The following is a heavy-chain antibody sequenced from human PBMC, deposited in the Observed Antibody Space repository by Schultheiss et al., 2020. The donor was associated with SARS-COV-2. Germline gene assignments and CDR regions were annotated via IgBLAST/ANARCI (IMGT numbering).Heavy chain of an antibody. CDR1: GFTFDDYG. CDR3: ASSTIFGVVIPLDV. Sequence: GGSLRLSCAASGFTFDDYGMSWVRQAPGKGLEWVSGINWNGGSTGYADSVKGRFTISRDNAKNSLYLQMNSLRAEDTAVYYCASSTIFGVVIPLDVWGKGTTVTVSS. D-gene: IGHD3-3*01. V-gene: IGHV3-20*04. J-gene: IGHJ6*04. CDR2: INWNGGST.